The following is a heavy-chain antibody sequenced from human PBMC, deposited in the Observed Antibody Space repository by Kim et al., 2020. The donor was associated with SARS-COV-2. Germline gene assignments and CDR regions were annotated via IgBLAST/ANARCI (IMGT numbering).Heavy chain of an antibody. V-gene: IGHV3-30*04. D-gene: IGHD6-13*01. J-gene: IGHJ4*02. Sequence: GGSLRLSCAASGFTFSSYAMHWVRQAPGKGLEWVAVISYDGSYKYYADSVKGRFTISRDNSKNTLYLQMNSLRAEDTAMYYCARSLQQLGRVDYWGQGTLVTVSS. CDR3: ARSLQQLGRVDY. CDR2: ISYDGSYK. CDR1: GFTFSSYA.